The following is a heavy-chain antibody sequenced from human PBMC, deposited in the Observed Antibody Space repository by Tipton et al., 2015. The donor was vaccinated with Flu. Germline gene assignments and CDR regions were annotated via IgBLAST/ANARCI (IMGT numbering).Heavy chain of an antibody. CDR2: ISYGGST. CDR1: GYSITNAYY. CDR3: TRRGSSGTVGMDV. V-gene: IGHV4-38-2*01. Sequence: LRLSCAVSGYSITNAYYWGWIRQPPGKGLEWIGTISYGGSTYCNPSLESRVTISADTSKNQFSLRLTSVTAADTAIYYCTRRGSSGTVGMDVWGQGTTVTVSS. J-gene: IGHJ6*02. D-gene: IGHD6-19*01.